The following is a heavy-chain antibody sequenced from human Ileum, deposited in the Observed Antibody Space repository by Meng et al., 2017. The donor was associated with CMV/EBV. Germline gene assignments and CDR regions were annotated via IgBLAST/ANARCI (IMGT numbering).Heavy chain of an antibody. V-gene: IGHV1-69*06. J-gene: IGHJ4*02. CDR2: ISPIFGKA. CDR3: AREGVDSSSYYFSY. CDR1: GGTFSTYV. Sequence: SGGTFSTYVVSWLRQAPGQGLEWVGGISPIFGKANYAQKFQGRVTISADKSTGTVYMEVSSLRSEDTAVYYCAREGVDSSSYYFSYWGQGTLVTVSS. D-gene: IGHD6-6*01.